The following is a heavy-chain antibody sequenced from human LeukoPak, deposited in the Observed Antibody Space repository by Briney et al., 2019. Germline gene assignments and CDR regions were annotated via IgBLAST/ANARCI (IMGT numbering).Heavy chain of an antibody. J-gene: IGHJ4*02. CDR1: GFTFSNYA. D-gene: IGHD3-10*01. CDR2: IWYDGSSK. Sequence: GGSLRLSCAASGFTFSNYAIHWVRQAPGKGLEWVAVIWYDGSSKYYTDSVKGRFTISRDNSKNTLYLQMNSLRAEDTAVYYCARDSLGAVWFGELYTFDYWGQGTLVTVSS. V-gene: IGHV3-33*01. CDR3: ARDSLGAVWFGELYTFDY.